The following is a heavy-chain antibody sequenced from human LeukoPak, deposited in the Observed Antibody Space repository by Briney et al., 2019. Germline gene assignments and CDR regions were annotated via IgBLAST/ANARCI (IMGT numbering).Heavy chain of an antibody. J-gene: IGHJ4*02. Sequence: SETLSLTCTVSGGSVSSSSYYWGWIRQPPGKGLEWIGSIYYSGSTYYNPSLKSRVTISVDTSKNQFSLKLSSVTAADTAVYYCASRDSSGYNLDYWGQGTLVTVSS. D-gene: IGHD3-22*01. CDR1: GGSVSSSSYY. CDR2: IYYSGST. V-gene: IGHV4-39*01. CDR3: ASRDSSGYNLDY.